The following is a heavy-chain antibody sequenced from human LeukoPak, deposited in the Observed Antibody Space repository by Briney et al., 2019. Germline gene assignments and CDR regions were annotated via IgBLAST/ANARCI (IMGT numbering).Heavy chain of an antibody. CDR2: IIPIFGTA. J-gene: IGHJ6*01. V-gene: IGHV1-69*13. CDR3: ARGREYYDFWSGYTTRYYYGMDV. CDR1: GGTFSSYA. Sequence: ASVKVSCKASGGTFSSYAISWVRQAPGQGLEWMGGIIPIFGTANYAQKFQGRVTITADESTSTAYMELSSLRSEDTAVYYCARGREYYDFWSGYTTRYYYGMDVWGKGPRSPSPQ. D-gene: IGHD3-3*01.